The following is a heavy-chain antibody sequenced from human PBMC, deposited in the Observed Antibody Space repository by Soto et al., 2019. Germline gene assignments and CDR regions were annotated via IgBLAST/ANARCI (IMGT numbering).Heavy chain of an antibody. CDR3: ARLYSSSWYDWVAVAVGLGAFDI. Sequence: GGSLRLSCAASGFTVSSNYMSWVRQAPGKGLEWVSVIYSGGSTYYADSVKGRFTISRDNSKNTLYLQMNSLRAEDTAVYYCARLYSSSWYDWVAVAVGLGAFDIWGQGTMVTVSS. D-gene: IGHD6-13*01. V-gene: IGHV3-66*04. CDR2: IYSGGST. CDR1: GFTVSSNY. J-gene: IGHJ3*02.